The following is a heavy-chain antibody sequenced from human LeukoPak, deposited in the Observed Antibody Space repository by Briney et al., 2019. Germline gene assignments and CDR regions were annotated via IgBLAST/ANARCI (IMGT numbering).Heavy chain of an antibody. CDR1: GHTLTELS. CDR3: ATDLLGVRVRQSDTAMVDY. Sequence: ASARVSCKVSGHTLTELSMHRVRQATGKGLEWMGGSDPEDGETIYAQKFQGRVTMTEDTSTDTAYMELSSLRSEDTAVYYCATDLLGVRVRQSDTAMVDYWGQGTLVTVSS. D-gene: IGHD5-18*01. V-gene: IGHV1-24*01. CDR2: SDPEDGET. J-gene: IGHJ4*02.